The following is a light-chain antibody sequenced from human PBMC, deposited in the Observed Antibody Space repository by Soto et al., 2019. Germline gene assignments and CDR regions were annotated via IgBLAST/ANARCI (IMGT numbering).Light chain of an antibody. J-gene: IGKJ5*01. V-gene: IGKV3D-20*02. CDR1: QNVSSSY. Sequence: EIVLTQSPGTLSLSTGERATLSCRASQNVSSSYLAWYQQKPGQAPRLLIYGASSRATGIPARFSGSGSGTDFTLTISSLEPEDFAVYYCQQRKNWQVTFGQGTRLEIK. CDR3: QQRKNWQVT. CDR2: GAS.